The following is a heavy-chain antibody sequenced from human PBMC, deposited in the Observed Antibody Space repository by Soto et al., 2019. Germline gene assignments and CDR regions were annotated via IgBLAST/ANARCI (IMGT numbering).Heavy chain of an antibody. CDR3: AKGKYSSSSTFDC. D-gene: IGHD6-6*01. J-gene: IGHJ4*02. V-gene: IGHV3-30*18. CDR1: GFTFSSYG. Sequence: QVPLVESGGGVVQPGRSLRLSCATSGFTFSSYGMHWVRQAPGKGLEWVAGISHDGSNKYHADSVKGRLTISRDNSKNTLYLQMNSLRPEDTAVYYCAKGKYSSSSTFDCWGQGTLVTVSS. CDR2: ISHDGSNK.